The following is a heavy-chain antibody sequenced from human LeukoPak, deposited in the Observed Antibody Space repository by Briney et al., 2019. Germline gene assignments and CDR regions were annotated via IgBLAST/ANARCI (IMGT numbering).Heavy chain of an antibody. CDR2: IRDSGGST. CDR3: AKAGRDGSGKNYYYMDV. Sequence: PGGSLRLSCAASGFTFSSYAMSWVRQAPGKGLEWVSGIRDSGGSTYYADSVKGRFTISRDNSKNTLYMQMNSLRAEDTAVYYCAKAGRDGSGKNYYYMDVWGKGTTVTVSS. J-gene: IGHJ6*03. D-gene: IGHD3-10*01. V-gene: IGHV3-23*01. CDR1: GFTFSSYA.